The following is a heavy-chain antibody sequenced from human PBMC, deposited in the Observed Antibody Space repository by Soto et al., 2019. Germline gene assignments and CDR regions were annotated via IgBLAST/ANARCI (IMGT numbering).Heavy chain of an antibody. CDR1: GFTFSSYA. V-gene: IGHV3-23*01. D-gene: IGHD5-12*01. CDR3: AKAKYSGYDLAYYYYGMDV. Sequence: EVQLLESGGGLVQPGGSLRLSCAASGFTFSSYAMSWVRQAPGKGLEWVSAISGSGGSTYYADSVKGRFTISRDNSKNTLYLQMNSLRDEDTAVYYCAKAKYSGYDLAYYYYGMDVWGQGTTVTVSS. CDR2: ISGSGGST. J-gene: IGHJ6*02.